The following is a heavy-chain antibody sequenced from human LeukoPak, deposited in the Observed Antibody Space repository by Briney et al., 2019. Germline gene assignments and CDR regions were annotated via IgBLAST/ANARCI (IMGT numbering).Heavy chain of an antibody. J-gene: IGHJ4*02. CDR1: GFTFSSYA. CDR2: ISSNGGST. CDR3: VKGVADSGY. D-gene: IGHD3-3*01. Sequence: GGSLRLSCAASGFTFSSYAMSWVRQAPGKGLEWVSAISSNGGSTYYADSVKGRFTISRDNSKNTLYLQMSSLRAEDTAVYYCVKGVADSGYWGQGTLVTVSS. V-gene: IGHV3-64D*06.